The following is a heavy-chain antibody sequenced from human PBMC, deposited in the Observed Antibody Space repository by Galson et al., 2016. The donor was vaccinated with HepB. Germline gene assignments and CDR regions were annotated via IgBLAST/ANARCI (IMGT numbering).Heavy chain of an antibody. CDR3: ARHQWQPAFYLYAMDV. CDR1: GYTFTSYY. Sequence: SVKVSCKASGYTFTSYYMHWVRQAPGQGLEWMGIIYPYDGDTTYAQRFQGRVTMTRGTSTSTVYMELSSLRSDDTGVYYCARHQWQPAFYLYAMDVWGQGTTVTVSS. CDR2: IYPYDGDT. J-gene: IGHJ6*02. V-gene: IGHV1-46*01. D-gene: IGHD6-19*01.